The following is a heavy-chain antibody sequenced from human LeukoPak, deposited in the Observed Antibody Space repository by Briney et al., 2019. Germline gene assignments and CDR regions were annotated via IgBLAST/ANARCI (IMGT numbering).Heavy chain of an antibody. V-gene: IGHV3-30-3*01. J-gene: IGHJ4*02. D-gene: IGHD1-26*01. CDR2: ISYDGSNK. CDR3: ARALWELPFLDY. Sequence: GGSLRLSCAASGFTFSSYAVHWVRQAPGRGLEWVAVISYDGSNKYYADSVKGRFSISRDNSKNTLYLQMNSLRAEDTAVYYCARALWELPFLDYWGQGTLVTVSS. CDR1: GFTFSSYA.